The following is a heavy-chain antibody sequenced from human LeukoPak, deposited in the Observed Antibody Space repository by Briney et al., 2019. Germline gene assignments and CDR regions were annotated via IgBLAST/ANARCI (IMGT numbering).Heavy chain of an antibody. V-gene: IGHV5-51*01. D-gene: IGHD4-17*01. CDR2: IYPGDSDT. CDR1: GYNFSMYW. Sequence: GESLKISCKGSGYNFSMYWIGWVRQMLGRGLEWMGIIYPGDSDTKYSPSFQGQVTISADKSISTAYLQWSSLKASDTAMYYCARRGDYGDFGVHLGYWGQGTLVTVSS. CDR3: ARRGDYGDFGVHLGY. J-gene: IGHJ4*02.